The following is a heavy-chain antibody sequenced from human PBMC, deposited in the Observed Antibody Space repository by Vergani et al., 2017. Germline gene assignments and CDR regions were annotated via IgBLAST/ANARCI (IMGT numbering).Heavy chain of an antibody. Sequence: EVQLVESGGGLVQPGRSLRLSCAASGFTFDDYAMHWVRQAPGKGLEWVSGISWNSGSMGYADSVKGRFTISRDNAKNSLYLQMNSLRAEDTALYYCAKEGRMGNYLDYWGQGTLVTVSS. CDR1: GFTFDDYA. CDR3: AKEGRMGNYLDY. J-gene: IGHJ4*02. D-gene: IGHD3-10*01. CDR2: ISWNSGSM. V-gene: IGHV3-9*01.